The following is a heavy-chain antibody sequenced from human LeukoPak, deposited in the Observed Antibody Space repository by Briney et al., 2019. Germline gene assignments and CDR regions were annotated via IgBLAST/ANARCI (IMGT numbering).Heavy chain of an antibody. J-gene: IGHJ1*01. CDR1: GFTVSSNY. CDR2: IYSGGST. Sequence: PGAFLRLSCAASGFTVSSNYMSWVRQAPGKGLEWVSVIYSGGSTYYADSVKGRFTISRDNSKNTLYLQMNSLRAEDTAVYYCARDSYYYGSGSYGPEYFQHWGQGTLVTVSS. D-gene: IGHD3-10*01. V-gene: IGHV3-66*01. CDR3: ARDSYYYGSGSYGPEYFQH.